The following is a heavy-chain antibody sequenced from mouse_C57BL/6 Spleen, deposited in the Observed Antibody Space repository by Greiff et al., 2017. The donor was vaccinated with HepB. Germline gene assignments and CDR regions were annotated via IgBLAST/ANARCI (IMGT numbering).Heavy chain of an antibody. CDR1: GYAFSSSW. Sequence: VHLVESGPELVKPGASVKISCKASGYAFSSSWMNWVKQRPGKGLEWIGRIYPGDGDTNYNGKFKGKATLTADKSSSTAYMQLSSLTSEDSAVYFCALDSSGPLDYWGQGTTLTVSS. D-gene: IGHD3-2*02. CDR2: IYPGDGDT. V-gene: IGHV1-82*01. CDR3: ALDSSGPLDY. J-gene: IGHJ2*01.